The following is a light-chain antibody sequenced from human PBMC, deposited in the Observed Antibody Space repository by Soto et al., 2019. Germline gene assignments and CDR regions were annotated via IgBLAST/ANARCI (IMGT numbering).Light chain of an antibody. CDR1: SSNIGAGYD. Sequence: QLVLTQPPSVSGAPGQRVTISCTGSSSNIGAGYDVHWYQQLPGTAPKLLIYGNSNRPSGVPDRFSGSKSGTSASLAITGLQAEDEADYYCQSHDSSLSGHVVFGGGTKLTVL. J-gene: IGLJ2*01. V-gene: IGLV1-40*01. CDR3: QSHDSSLSGHVV. CDR2: GNS.